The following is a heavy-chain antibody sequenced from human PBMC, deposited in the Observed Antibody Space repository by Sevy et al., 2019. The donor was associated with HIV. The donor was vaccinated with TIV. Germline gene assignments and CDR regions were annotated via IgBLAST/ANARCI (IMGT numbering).Heavy chain of an antibody. J-gene: IGHJ4*02. CDR1: GFSFSHYA. CDR3: ARVAVSYCTNDCYHRFDY. V-gene: IGHV3-30-3*01. Sequence: GGSLRLSCAVSGFSFSHYAFHWVRQAPGKGLEWVSLISYDGTYKYYADSVKGRFTISRDNSKNTLYLQRNSLRVNDTAVYYCARVAVSYCTNDCYHRFDYWGPGALVTVSS. D-gene: IGHD2-8*01. CDR2: ISYDGTYK.